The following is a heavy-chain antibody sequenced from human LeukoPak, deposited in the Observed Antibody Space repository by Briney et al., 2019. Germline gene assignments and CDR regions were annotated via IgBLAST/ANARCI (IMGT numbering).Heavy chain of an antibody. Sequence: GGSLRLSCAASGFTFSNYAMTWVRQAPGKGLEWVSGISGSGGSTYYADSVKGRFTISRDNSMNTLYLQMNSLRAEDTAVYYCAKGGRSTTLDYWGQGTLVTVSS. CDR3: AKGGRSTTLDY. D-gene: IGHD4-11*01. V-gene: IGHV3-23*01. CDR1: GFTFSNYA. CDR2: ISGSGGST. J-gene: IGHJ4*01.